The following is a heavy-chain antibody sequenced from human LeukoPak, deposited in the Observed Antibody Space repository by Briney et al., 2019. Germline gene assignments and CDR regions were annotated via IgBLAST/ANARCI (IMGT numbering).Heavy chain of an antibody. D-gene: IGHD1-26*01. CDR2: ISSSGSTI. CDR1: GFTFSSYE. CDR3: ARDEMGATGYFDF. J-gene: IGHJ4*02. V-gene: IGHV3-48*03. Sequence: GGSLRLSCAASGFTFSSYEMNWVRQAPGKGLEWVSYISSSGSTIYYADSVKGRFSISRDNVKSSLYLQMNSLRDEDTAVYYCARDEMGATGYFDFWGQGTQVTVSS.